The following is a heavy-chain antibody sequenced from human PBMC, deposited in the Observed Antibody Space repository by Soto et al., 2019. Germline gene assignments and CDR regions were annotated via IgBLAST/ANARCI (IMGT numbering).Heavy chain of an antibody. V-gene: IGHV4-31*03. CDR1: GGSISSGGYY. CDR2: IYYSGST. CDR3: ANSGSDYGFNY. Sequence: QVQLQESGPGLVKPSQTLSLTCTVSGGSISSGGYYWSWIRQHPGKGLEWIGYIYYSGSTYYNPSLKSRVTISADPSKNQFSLKLSSVTAADPAVYYCANSGSDYGFNYWGQGTLVTVSS. D-gene: IGHD5-12*01. J-gene: IGHJ4*02.